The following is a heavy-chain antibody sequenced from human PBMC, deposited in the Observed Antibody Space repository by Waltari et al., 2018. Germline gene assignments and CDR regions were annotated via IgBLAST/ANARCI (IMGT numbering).Heavy chain of an antibody. CDR1: GFTFSSYS. D-gene: IGHD1-26*01. Sequence: EVQLVESGGGLVKPGGSLRLSCAASGFTFSSYSMNCVRQAPGKGLEWVSSISSSSSYIYYADSVKGRFTISRDNAKNSLYLQRNSLRAEDTAVYYCARWAEGATWYDYWGQGTLVTVSS. CDR3: ARWAEGATWYDY. J-gene: IGHJ4*02. CDR2: ISSSSSYI. V-gene: IGHV3-21*01.